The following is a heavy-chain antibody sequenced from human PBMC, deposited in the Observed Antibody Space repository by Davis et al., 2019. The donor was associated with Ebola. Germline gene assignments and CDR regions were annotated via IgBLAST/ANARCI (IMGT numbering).Heavy chain of an antibody. D-gene: IGHD3-22*01. CDR3: ARVESDYYDSSGYYYY. CDR2: VILKSGAT. Sequence: ASVKVSCKASGYTFTDYNIHWMRQAPGQGLEWLGRVILKSGATNYAQKFQGRVTMTRDTSNSTVYMEQSSLRYDDTADYYCARVESDYYDSSGYYYYWGQGTLVTVSS. CDR1: GYTFTDYN. J-gene: IGHJ4*02. V-gene: IGHV1-2*06.